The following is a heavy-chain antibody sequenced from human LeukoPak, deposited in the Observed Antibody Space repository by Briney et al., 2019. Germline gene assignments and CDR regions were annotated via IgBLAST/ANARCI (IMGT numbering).Heavy chain of an antibody. CDR1: GFTFDDYA. J-gene: IGHJ3*02. CDR3: AKSWVVTPVDLYYYGSGASDAFDI. V-gene: IGHV3-9*01. Sequence: PGGSLRLSCAASGFTFDDYAMHWVRQAPGKGLEWVSGISWSSGSIGYADSVKGRFTISRDDAKNSLYLQMNSLRAEDTALYYCAKSWVVTPVDLYYYGSGASDAFDIWGQGTMVTVSS. D-gene: IGHD3-10*01. CDR2: ISWSSGSI.